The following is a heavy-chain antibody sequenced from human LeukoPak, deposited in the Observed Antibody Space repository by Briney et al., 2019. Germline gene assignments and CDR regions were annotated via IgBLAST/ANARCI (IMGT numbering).Heavy chain of an antibody. CDR1: GITFTKAW. CDR3: NTDAGYDSRWYNW. Sequence: GGSLRLSCAASGITFTKAWMSWVRQAPGKGLEWVGRIKSKSDGGTIDYGAPVKDRFTISRDDSKNTLYLLMNSLKTEDTAVYCCNTDAGYDSRWYNWWGQGTLVTVSS. J-gene: IGHJ4*02. CDR2: IKSKSDGGTI. V-gene: IGHV3-15*01. D-gene: IGHD1-20*01.